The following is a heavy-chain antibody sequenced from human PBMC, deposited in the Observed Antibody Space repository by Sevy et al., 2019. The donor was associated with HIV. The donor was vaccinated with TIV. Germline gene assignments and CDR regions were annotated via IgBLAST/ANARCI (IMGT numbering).Heavy chain of an antibody. Sequence: GGSLRLSCAASGFTFSSYAMHWVRQAPGKGLEWVAVISYDGSTKYYADSVKGRFTISRDNSKNTLYLQMNSLRAEDTAVYYCGLVPAADPHYYGMDVWGQGTTVTVSS. CDR3: GLVPAADPHYYGMDV. CDR2: ISYDGSTK. J-gene: IGHJ6*02. V-gene: IGHV3-30-3*01. CDR1: GFTFSSYA. D-gene: IGHD2-2*01.